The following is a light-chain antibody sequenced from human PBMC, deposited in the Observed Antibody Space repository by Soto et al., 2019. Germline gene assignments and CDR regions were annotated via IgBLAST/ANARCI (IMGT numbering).Light chain of an antibody. CDR1: QSVSSY. CDR2: DAS. CDR3: QQRSNWPLT. V-gene: IGKV3-11*01. Sequence: EIVLTQSPATLSLSPGERATLSCRASQSVSSYLAWYQQKPGQAPRLLIYDASTRATGIPARFRGSGSGTDFTLTISSLETEDFAVYYCQQRSNWPLTFGVGTQVEIK. J-gene: IGKJ4*01.